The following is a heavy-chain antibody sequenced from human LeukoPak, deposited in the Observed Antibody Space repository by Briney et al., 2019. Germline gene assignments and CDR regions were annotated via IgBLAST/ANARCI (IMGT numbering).Heavy chain of an antibody. J-gene: IGHJ4*02. D-gene: IGHD6-13*01. CDR1: GSAFPGYY. CDR2: MNPNSGNT. Sequence: GASVKVSCKASGSAFPGYYFHWVRQAPGQGLEWMGWMNPNSGNTGYAQKFQGRVTMTRNTSISTAYMELSSLRSEDTAVYYCARGSIAAGADYWGQGTLVTVSS. V-gene: IGHV1-8*02. CDR3: ARGSIAAGADY.